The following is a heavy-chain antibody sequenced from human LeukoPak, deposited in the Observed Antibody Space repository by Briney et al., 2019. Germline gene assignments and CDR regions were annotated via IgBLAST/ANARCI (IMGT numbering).Heavy chain of an antibody. CDR2: IDHSGST. Sequence: SETLSLTCSVYGRSFIGYYWMWLRQPPGKGLEGIGEIDHSGSTNFNTTDKTPVTISVDTSRIQLSLEPSSVTGADTAVYYCARATTTFYGWGQGTPVT. CDR3: ARATTTFYG. D-gene: IGHD4-11*01. J-gene: IGHJ4*02. V-gene: IGHV4-34*01. CDR1: GRSFIGYY.